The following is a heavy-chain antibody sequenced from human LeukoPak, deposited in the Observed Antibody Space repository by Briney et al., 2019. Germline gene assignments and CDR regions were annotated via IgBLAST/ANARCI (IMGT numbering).Heavy chain of an antibody. Sequence: GGSLRLSCAASGFTFSSYGMHWVRQAPGKGLEWVAVIWYDGSNKYYADSGKGRFTISRDNSKNTLYLQMNSLRAEDTAVYYCAKAGSAYGDYDYYYYYMDVWGKGTTVTVSS. J-gene: IGHJ6*03. CDR3: AKAGSAYGDYDYYYYYMDV. CDR1: GFTFSSYG. D-gene: IGHD4-17*01. V-gene: IGHV3-33*06. CDR2: IWYDGSNK.